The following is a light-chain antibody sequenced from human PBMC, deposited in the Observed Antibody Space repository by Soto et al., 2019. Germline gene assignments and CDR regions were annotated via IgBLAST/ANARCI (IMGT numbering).Light chain of an antibody. CDR1: SSNIGSNT. J-gene: IGLJ2*01. V-gene: IGLV1-44*01. Sequence: QSVLTQPPSASGTPGQRVTISCSGRSSNIGSNTENWYQQLPGTAPKLLIYSNNQRPSGVPDRFSGSKSGTSASLAISGLQSEDEADYYCAAWDDSLNVRFGGGTKLTVL. CDR3: AAWDDSLNVR. CDR2: SNN.